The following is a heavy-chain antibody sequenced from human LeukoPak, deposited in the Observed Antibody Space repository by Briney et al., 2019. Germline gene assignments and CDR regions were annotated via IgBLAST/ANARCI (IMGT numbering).Heavy chain of an antibody. Sequence: PGRSLRLSCAASGFTFSSYGMHWVRQAPGKGLEWVAVISYDGGNKYYADSVKGRFTISRDNSKNTLYLQMNSLRAEDTAVYYCVSSAEYQLLSGYFDYWGQGTLVTVSS. CDR2: ISYDGGNK. D-gene: IGHD2-2*01. J-gene: IGHJ4*02. CDR1: GFTFSSYG. CDR3: VSSAEYQLLSGYFDY. V-gene: IGHV3-30*03.